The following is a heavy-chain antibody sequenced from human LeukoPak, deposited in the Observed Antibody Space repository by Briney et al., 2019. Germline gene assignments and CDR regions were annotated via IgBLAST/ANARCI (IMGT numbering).Heavy chain of an antibody. CDR1: GFTFSSYG. J-gene: IGHJ4*02. CDR2: ISGSGGST. CDR3: AKDAGGSYYPVYYFDY. V-gene: IGHV3-23*01. Sequence: GGSLRLSCAASGFTFSSYGMSWVRQAPGKGLEWVSAISGSGGSTYYADSVKGRFTISRDNAKNSLYLQMNSLRAEDTALYYCAKDAGGSYYPVYYFDYWGQGTLVTVSS. D-gene: IGHD1-26*01.